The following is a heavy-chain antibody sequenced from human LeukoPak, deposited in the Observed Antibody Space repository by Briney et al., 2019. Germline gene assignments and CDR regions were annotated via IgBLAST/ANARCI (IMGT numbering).Heavy chain of an antibody. CDR3: ATNARIQLWFSYWYFDL. CDR2: INPSGGST. Sequence: ASVKVSCKASGYTFTGYYLHWVRQAPGQGLEWMGIINPSGGSTSYAQKFQGRVTMTEDTSTDTAYMELSSLRSEDTAVYYCATNARIQLWFSYWYFDLWGRGTLVTVSS. V-gene: IGHV1-46*01. J-gene: IGHJ2*01. D-gene: IGHD5-18*01. CDR1: GYTFTGYY.